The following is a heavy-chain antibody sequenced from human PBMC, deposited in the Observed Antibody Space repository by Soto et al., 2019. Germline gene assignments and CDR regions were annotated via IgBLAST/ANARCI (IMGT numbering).Heavy chain of an antibody. V-gene: IGHV4-59*01. CDR2: IYYNWYT. Sequence: QVQLQESGPGLMEPSETLSLTCTVSGGSISNYYCSWIRQPPGKGLEWIGYIYYNWYTKYNLSLTSRLTISVDTSKNQFSLKLSSVTAADTAIYYCARAAVTDTELHWFDPWGQGTLVTVSS. CDR1: GGSISNYY. CDR3: ARAAVTDTELHWFDP. D-gene: IGHD6-19*01. J-gene: IGHJ5*02.